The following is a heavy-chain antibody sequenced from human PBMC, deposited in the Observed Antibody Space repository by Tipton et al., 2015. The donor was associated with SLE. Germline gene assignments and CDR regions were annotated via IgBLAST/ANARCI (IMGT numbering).Heavy chain of an antibody. V-gene: IGHV4-34*01. D-gene: IGHD3-10*01. J-gene: IGHJ4*02. CDR1: GGSFSGYY. Sequence: LRLSCAVYGGSFSGYYWSWIRQPPGKGLEWIGEINHSGSTNYNPSLKSRVTISVDTSKNQFSLKLSSVTAADTAVYFCVASTKNYYGSGSSFDYWGQGTLVTVSS. CDR2: INHSGST. CDR3: VASTKNYYGSGSSFDY.